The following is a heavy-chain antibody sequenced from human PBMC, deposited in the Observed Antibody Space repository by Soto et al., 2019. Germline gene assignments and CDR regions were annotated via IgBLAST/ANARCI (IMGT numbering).Heavy chain of an antibody. J-gene: IGHJ6*02. CDR2: IYYSGGT. D-gene: IGHD3-10*01. CDR3: ARAIRHFGNYYGMDV. V-gene: IGHV4-31*03. CDR1: GGSISSGGYY. Sequence: QVQLQESGPGLVKPSQTLSLTCTVSGGSISSGGYYRSWIRQHPGKGLEWIGYIYYSGGTYYNPSLKSRVTISVDTSKNQFSLKLSSVTAADTAVYYCARAIRHFGNYYGMDVWGQGTTVTVSS.